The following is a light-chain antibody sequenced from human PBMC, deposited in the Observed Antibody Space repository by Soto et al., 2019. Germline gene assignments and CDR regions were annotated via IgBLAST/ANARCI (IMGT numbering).Light chain of an antibody. J-gene: IGKJ2*01. Sequence: EVVLTQSPGTLSLSPGERATLSCRASQSVDRAYLAWYQQKPGQAPRLPIYGASNRATGIPDRFSGSGSGTDFTLTSSRLEPEDFALYYCQEYSDSPPYTFGQGTKLEIK. CDR1: QSVDRAY. V-gene: IGKV3-20*01. CDR2: GAS. CDR3: QEYSDSPPYT.